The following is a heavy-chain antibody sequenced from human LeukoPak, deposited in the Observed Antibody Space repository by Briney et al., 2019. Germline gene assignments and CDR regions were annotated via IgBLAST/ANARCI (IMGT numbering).Heavy chain of an antibody. D-gene: IGHD2-15*01. V-gene: IGHV4-38-2*01. CDR3: ARVGYCSGGSCYDLRFDY. CDR2: IYHSGST. J-gene: IGHJ4*02. Sequence: SETLSLTCAVSGYSISSGYYWGWIRQPPGKGLEWIGSIYHSGSTYYNPSLKSRVTISVDTSKNQFSLKLSSVTAADTAVYHCARVGYCSGGSCYDLRFDYWGQGTLVTVSS. CDR1: GYSISSGYY.